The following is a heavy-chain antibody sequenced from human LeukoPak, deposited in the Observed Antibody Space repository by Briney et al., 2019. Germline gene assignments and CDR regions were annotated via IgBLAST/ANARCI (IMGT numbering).Heavy chain of an antibody. CDR1: GFTFSNCA. Sequence: PGRSLRLSCAASGFTFSNCAMSWVRQAPGKGLEWVSSISSSSSYIYYADSVKGRFTISRDNAKNSLYLQMNSLRAEDTAVYYCARVPPQQWLVREPAYFDYWGQGTLVTVSS. CDR2: ISSSSSYI. V-gene: IGHV3-21*01. J-gene: IGHJ4*02. CDR3: ARVPPQQWLVREPAYFDY. D-gene: IGHD6-19*01.